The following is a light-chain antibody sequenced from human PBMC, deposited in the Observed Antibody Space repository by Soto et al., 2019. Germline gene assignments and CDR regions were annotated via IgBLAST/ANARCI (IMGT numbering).Light chain of an antibody. CDR2: GAS. CDR1: QSINNK. Sequence: EIVMTQSPATLSVSPGERVTLSCRASQSINNKVAWYQQKPGQAPRLLIYGASSRAIGIPDRFSGSVSGSDFILTINRLEPEDFAVYYCQQYGSSHTFGQGTRLEI. J-gene: IGKJ5*01. V-gene: IGKV3-20*01. CDR3: QQYGSSHT.